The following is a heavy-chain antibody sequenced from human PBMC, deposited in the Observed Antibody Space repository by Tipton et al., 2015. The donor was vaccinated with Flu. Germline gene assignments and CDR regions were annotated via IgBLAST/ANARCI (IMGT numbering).Heavy chain of an antibody. CDR1: GDSIGSDYY. V-gene: IGHV4-38-2*01. Sequence: TLSLTCSVSGDSIGSDYYWAWIRQPPGKRLEWLGNIHRSGYTYYNPSLKSRLTISVDTSKNQFSLRLSSVTAADTAVYYCARHTGDSVRGVIDYWGQGTLVTVSS. CDR3: ARHTGDSVRGVIDY. D-gene: IGHD3-10*02. CDR2: IHRSGYT. J-gene: IGHJ4*02.